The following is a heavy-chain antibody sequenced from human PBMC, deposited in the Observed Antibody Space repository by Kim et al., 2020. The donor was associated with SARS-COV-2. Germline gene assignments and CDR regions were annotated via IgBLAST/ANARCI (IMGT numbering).Heavy chain of an antibody. CDR1: GDSISSYY. V-gene: IGHV4-59*13. CDR3: ARDRVVGGMDV. D-gene: IGHD1-26*01. J-gene: IGHJ6*02. Sequence: SETLSLTCTVSGDSISSYYWSWIRQPPGKGLEWIGYIYYSGSTNYNPSLKNRVTISVDTSKNQFSLKLSSVTAADTAVYYCARDRVVGGMDVWGQGTTVTVSS. CDR2: IYYSGST.